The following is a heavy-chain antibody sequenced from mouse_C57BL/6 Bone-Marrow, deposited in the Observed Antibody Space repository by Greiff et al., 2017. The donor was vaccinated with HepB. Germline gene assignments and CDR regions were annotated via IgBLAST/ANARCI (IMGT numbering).Heavy chain of an antibody. CDR3: TYYYSNYGGAWFAY. V-gene: IGHV14-4*01. CDR1: GFNIKDDY. D-gene: IGHD2-5*01. J-gene: IGHJ3*01. Sequence: EVKLQQSGAELVRPGASVKLSCTASGFNIKDDYMHWVKQRPAQGLEWIGWIDPENGDTEYASKFQGKATITADTSSNTAYLQLSSLTSEDTSVYYCTYYYSNYGGAWFAYWGQGTLVTVSA. CDR2: IDPENGDT.